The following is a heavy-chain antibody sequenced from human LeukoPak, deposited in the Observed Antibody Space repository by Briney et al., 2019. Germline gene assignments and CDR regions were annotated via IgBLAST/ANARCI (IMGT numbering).Heavy chain of an antibody. J-gene: IGHJ4*02. CDR1: GGSISSGSYY. CDR3: ARIYPALFDN. V-gene: IGHV4-61*02. Sequence: SETLSLTCTVSGGSISSGSYYWSWIRQPAGKGLEWIGRIYTSGSTHYNPSLKSRVTISVDTSKNQFSLKLSSVTAADTAVYYCARIYPALFDNWGQGTLVTVSS. D-gene: IGHD3-16*02. CDR2: IYTSGST.